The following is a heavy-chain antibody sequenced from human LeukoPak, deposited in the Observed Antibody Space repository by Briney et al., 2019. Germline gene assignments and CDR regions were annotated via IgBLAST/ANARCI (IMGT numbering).Heavy chain of an antibody. Sequence: GGSLRLSCAAPGLTFTSYAMHWVRQAPGKGLDWVAFIRYDGTKKYCADSVKGRFTVSRDNSKNTLYLQMNSLRAEDTAVYYCAKEMNDYVYYFYMDVWGKGTTVTVSS. CDR3: AKEMNDYVYYFYMDV. CDR2: IRYDGTKK. CDR1: GLTFTSYA. V-gene: IGHV3-30*02. D-gene: IGHD4-17*01. J-gene: IGHJ6*04.